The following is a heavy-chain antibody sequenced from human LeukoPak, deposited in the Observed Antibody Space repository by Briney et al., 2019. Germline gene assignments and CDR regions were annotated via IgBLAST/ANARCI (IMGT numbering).Heavy chain of an antibody. CDR1: GFTFSDYY. D-gene: IGHD2-15*01. V-gene: IGHV3-11*04. CDR2: ISSSGSTI. J-gene: IGHJ4*02. CDR3: ARVVVVVAAQYYYFDY. Sequence: PGGSLRLSCAASGFTFSDYYMSWICQAPGKGLEWVSYISSSGSTIYYADSVKGRFTISRDNAKNSLYLQMNSLRAEDTAVYYCARVVVVVAAQYYYFDYWGQGTLVTVSS.